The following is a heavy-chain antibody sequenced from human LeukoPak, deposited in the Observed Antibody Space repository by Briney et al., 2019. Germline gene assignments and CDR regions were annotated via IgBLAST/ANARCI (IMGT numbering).Heavy chain of an antibody. CDR3: AADSTPMVRRIIIAFAY. CDR1: GFTFSGSA. CDR2: IIVDSGNT. D-gene: IGHD3-10*01. Sequence: ASVKVSCKASGFTFSGSAVQWVRQARGQRLEWLGWIIVDSGNTHYVQKLQERVTITRDMSTNTAYMELSSLTSEDTAVYYCAADSTPMVRRIIIAFAYRGQGTHVTVSS. V-gene: IGHV1-58*01. J-gene: IGHJ4*02.